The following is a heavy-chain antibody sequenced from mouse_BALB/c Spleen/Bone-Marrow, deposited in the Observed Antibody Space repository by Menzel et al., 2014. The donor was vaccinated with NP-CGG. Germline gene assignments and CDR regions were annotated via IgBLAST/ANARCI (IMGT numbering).Heavy chain of an antibody. V-gene: IGHV1-5*01. CDR1: GYSFTTFW. Sequence: EVQLQQSGTVLARPGASVRMSCKASGYSFTTFWMHWVKQRPGQGLEWIGAIYPGNNDTSYNQKFKGKAKLTAVTSASTAYMELSSLTNEDSAVYYCTRKLPAMDYWGQGTSLTVSS. J-gene: IGHJ4*01. D-gene: IGHD1-1*01. CDR2: IYPGNNDT. CDR3: TRKLPAMDY.